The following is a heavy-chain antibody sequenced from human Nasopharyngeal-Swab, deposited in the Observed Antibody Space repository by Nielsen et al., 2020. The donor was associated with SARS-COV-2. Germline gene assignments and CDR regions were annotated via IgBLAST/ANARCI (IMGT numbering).Heavy chain of an antibody. Sequence: GASLQISCAASGFTFSSYAMSWVRQAPGKGLEWVSAISGSGGSTYYADSVKGRFTISRDNSKNTLYLQMNSLRAEDTAVYYCAKDFVGQQTYYYYGMDVWGQGTTVTVSS. J-gene: IGHJ6*02. CDR2: ISGSGGST. D-gene: IGHD6-13*01. CDR1: GFTFSSYA. CDR3: AKDFVGQQTYYYYGMDV. V-gene: IGHV3-23*01.